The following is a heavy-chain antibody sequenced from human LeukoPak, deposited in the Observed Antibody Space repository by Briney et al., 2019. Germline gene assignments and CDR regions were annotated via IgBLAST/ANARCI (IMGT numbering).Heavy chain of an antibody. D-gene: IGHD5-18*01. Sequence: GGSLRLSCTVSGFTFGNYAMSWVRQAPGKGLEWVSFIYSGGSTFYADSVKGRFTISRDNSKNTLYLQMNSLRAEDTAVYYCARGGYSYGYSDYWGQGTLVTVSS. V-gene: IGHV3-53*01. CDR3: ARGGYSYGYSDY. J-gene: IGHJ4*02. CDR2: IYSGGST. CDR1: GFTFGNYA.